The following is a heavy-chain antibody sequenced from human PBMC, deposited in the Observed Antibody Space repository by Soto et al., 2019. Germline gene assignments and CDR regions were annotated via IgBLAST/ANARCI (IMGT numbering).Heavy chain of an antibody. V-gene: IGHV1-24*01. CDR2: FDPEDGET. CDR1: GYSLLALS. J-gene: IGHJ4*01. CDR3: ATAGIVVTIQSELGD. Sequence: ASVKVSCKVSGYSLLALSMHWVRQAPGKGLEWMGRFDPEDGETIYAQKFQGRITMTEDTSTDTAHMELTSLRSEDTAVYYCATAGIVVTIQSELGDCGYGLLVTVS. D-gene: IGHD1-26*01.